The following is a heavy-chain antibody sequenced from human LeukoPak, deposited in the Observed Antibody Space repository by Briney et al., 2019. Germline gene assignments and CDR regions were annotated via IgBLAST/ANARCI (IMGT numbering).Heavy chain of an antibody. Sequence: PSETLSLTCRVSDYYINNGYYWGWIRQPPGKGLEWIGSIYHSGNTYYNPSLKSRVTISVDTSKNQFSLKLSSVTAADTAVYYCARMGYYYGSGSYSYYFDYWGQGTLVTVSS. D-gene: IGHD3-10*01. CDR1: DYYINNGYY. V-gene: IGHV4-38-2*01. CDR2: IYHSGNT. CDR3: ARMGYYYGSGSYSYYFDY. J-gene: IGHJ4*02.